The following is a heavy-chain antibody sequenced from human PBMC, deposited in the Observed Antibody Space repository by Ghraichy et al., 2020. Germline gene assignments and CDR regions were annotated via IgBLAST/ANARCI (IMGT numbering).Heavy chain of an antibody. Sequence: ASVKVSCKASGYTFTSYYMHWVRQAPGQGLEWMGIINPSGGSTSYAQKFQGRVTMTRDTSTSTVYMELSSLRSEDTAVYYCARESKATVTTYFWDNWFDPWGQGTLVTVSS. J-gene: IGHJ5*02. D-gene: IGHD4-17*01. CDR1: GYTFTSYY. CDR2: INPSGGST. CDR3: ARESKATVTTYFWDNWFDP. V-gene: IGHV1-46*01.